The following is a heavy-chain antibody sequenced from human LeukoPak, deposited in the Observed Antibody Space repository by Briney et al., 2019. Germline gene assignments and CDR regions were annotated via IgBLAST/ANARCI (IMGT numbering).Heavy chain of an antibody. Sequence: SETLSLTCTVSGGSISSYYWSWIRQPAGKGLEWIGRIYTSGGTNYNPSLKSRVTMSVDTSKNQFSLKLSSVTAADTAVYYCARDREAAADFDYWGQGTLVTVSS. J-gene: IGHJ4*02. V-gene: IGHV4-4*07. D-gene: IGHD6-13*01. CDR2: IYTSGGT. CDR3: ARDREAAADFDY. CDR1: GGSISSYY.